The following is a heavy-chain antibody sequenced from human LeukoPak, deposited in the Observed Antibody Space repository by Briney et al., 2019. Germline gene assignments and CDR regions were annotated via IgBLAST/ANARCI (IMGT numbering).Heavy chain of an antibody. V-gene: IGHV3-48*03. J-gene: IGHJ4*02. CDR2: ISSSGSTI. D-gene: IGHD1-26*01. Sequence: GGSLRLSCAASGFTFSSYEMNWVRQAPGKGLEWVSYISSSGSTIYYADSVKGRFTISRDNAKNSLYLQMNSLRAEDTAVYYCARAAATQWGLLRYYFDYWGQGTLVTVSS. CDR3: ARAAATQWGLLRYYFDY. CDR1: GFTFSSYE.